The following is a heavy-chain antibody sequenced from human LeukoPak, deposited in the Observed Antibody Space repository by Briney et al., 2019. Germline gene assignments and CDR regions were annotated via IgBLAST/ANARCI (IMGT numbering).Heavy chain of an antibody. D-gene: IGHD5-12*01. Sequence: GESLKISCKGSGYSFSTYWIGWVRQMPGKDLEWMGIIYVGDSNTIYRPPLQGQVTISADKSISTAYLQWSSLRTSDTAMYYCARVGDSGSFDDWGQGTLVTVSS. J-gene: IGHJ4*02. CDR1: GYSFSTYW. CDR3: ARVGDSGSFDD. V-gene: IGHV5-51*01. CDR2: IYVGDSNT.